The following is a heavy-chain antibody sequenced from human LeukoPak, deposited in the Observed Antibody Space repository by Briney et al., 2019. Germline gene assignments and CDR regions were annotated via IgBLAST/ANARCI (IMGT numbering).Heavy chain of an antibody. Sequence: SETLFLTCTVSGGSISSYYWSWIRQPPGKGLEWIGYIYYSGSTNYNPSLKSRVTISVDTSKNQFSLKLSSVTAADTAVYYCAASGYSYGYYYYGMDVWGQGTTVTVSS. CDR1: GGSISSYY. V-gene: IGHV4-59*08. D-gene: IGHD5-18*01. CDR2: IYYSGST. J-gene: IGHJ6*02. CDR3: AASGYSYGYYYYGMDV.